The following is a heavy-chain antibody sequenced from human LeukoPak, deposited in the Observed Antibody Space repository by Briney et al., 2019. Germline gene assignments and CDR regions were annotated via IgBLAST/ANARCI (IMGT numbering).Heavy chain of an antibody. D-gene: IGHD2-2*01. CDR3: ARFIGYCSSLCCYPGKSWFDP. CDR2: VYYNGST. J-gene: IGHJ5*02. CDR1: SGSISSYY. V-gene: IGHV4-59*08. Sequence: PSETLSLTCTVSSGSISSYYWSWIRQPPGKGLEWIGHVYYNGSTNYNPSLKSRVTISVDTSKNQFSLKPTSVTAADTAVYFCARFIGYCSSLCCYPGKSWFDPWGQGSVVTVSS.